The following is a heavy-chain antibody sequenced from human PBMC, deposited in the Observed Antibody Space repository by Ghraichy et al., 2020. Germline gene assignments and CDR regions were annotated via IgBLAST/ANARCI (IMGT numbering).Heavy chain of an antibody. CDR3: ARESSSDYSGYDY. D-gene: IGHD5-12*01. V-gene: IGHV3-7*03. Sequence: GGSLRLSCAASGFTFTRHYMTWVRQGPGKGLEWVANIKQDGSDKFYLDSVKGRFTISRDNAKNSIYLQMNSLRAEDTAVYYCARESSSDYSGYDYWGQGTLVTVSS. CDR1: GFTFTRHY. J-gene: IGHJ4*02. CDR2: IKQDGSDK.